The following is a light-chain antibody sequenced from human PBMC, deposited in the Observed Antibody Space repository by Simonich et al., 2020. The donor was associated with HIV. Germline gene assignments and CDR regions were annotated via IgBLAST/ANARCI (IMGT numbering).Light chain of an antibody. V-gene: IGKV4-1*01. CDR2: WAS. J-gene: IGKJ1*01. CDR1: QSVLYRSNNRNY. Sequence: DIVMTQSPDSLAVSLGERATINYKSSQSVLYRSNNRNYLAWYQQKPGQPPKLLIYWASTRESGVPDRFRGSGSGTDFTLTISSLQAEDVAVYYCQQYYSSPRTFGQGTKVEIK. CDR3: QQYYSSPRT.